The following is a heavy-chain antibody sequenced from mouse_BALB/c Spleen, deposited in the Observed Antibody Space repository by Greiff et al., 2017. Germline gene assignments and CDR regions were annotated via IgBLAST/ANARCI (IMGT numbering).Heavy chain of an antibody. CDR3: TRDWDRYGEKDYIDY. CDR1: GFTFSSYT. CDR2: ISSGGSST. Sequence: EVQRVDSGGGLVKPGGSLKLSCAASGFTFSSYTMSWVRPTPEKRLAWVATISSGGSSTYYPDNVKGRFTISRDNAKNTLYLQMSSLKSEDTAMYYCTRDWDRYGEKDYIDYWGQGTTLTVSS. V-gene: IGHV5-6-4*01. D-gene: IGHD2-14*01. J-gene: IGHJ2*01.